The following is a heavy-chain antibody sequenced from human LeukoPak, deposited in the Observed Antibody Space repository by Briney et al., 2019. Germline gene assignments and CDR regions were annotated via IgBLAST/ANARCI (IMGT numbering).Heavy chain of an antibody. V-gene: IGHV3-7*01. Sequence: GGSLRLSCAASGFTFSSYWMSWVRQAPGKGLEWVANIKQDGSEKYYVDSVKGRFTISRDNAKNSLYLQMNSLRAEDTAVYYCAREYDFWSGLSPPDYWGQGTLVTVSS. CDR2: IKQDGSEK. CDR1: GFTFSSYW. J-gene: IGHJ4*02. D-gene: IGHD3-3*01. CDR3: AREYDFWSGLSPPDY.